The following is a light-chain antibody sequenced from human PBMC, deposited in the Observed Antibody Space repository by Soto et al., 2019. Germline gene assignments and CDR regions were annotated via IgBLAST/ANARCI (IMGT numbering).Light chain of an antibody. CDR1: QSVSSSY. V-gene: IGKV3-20*01. Sequence: EIVLTQSPATLSLYPGERATLSCRASQSVSSSYLAWYQQKPGQAPRLLIYGASSRATGIPDRFSGSGSGTDFTLTISRLEPEDFAVYYCQQYGSSPWITFGQGTRLEI. CDR3: QQYGSSPWIT. CDR2: GAS. J-gene: IGKJ5*01.